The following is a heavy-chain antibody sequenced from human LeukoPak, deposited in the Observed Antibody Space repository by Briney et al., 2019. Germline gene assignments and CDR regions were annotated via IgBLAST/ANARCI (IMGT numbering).Heavy chain of an antibody. CDR2: ISYDGSNK. CDR3: ARTGCSGGSCYSFYYYYGMDV. V-gene: IGHV3-30-3*01. Sequence: GSLRLSCAASGFTFSSYAMHWVRQAPGKGLEWVAVISYDGSNKYYADSVKGRFTISRDNSKNTLYLQTNSLRAEDTAVYYCARTGCSGGSCYSFYYYYGMDVWGQGTTVTVSS. CDR1: GFTFSSYA. D-gene: IGHD2-15*01. J-gene: IGHJ6*02.